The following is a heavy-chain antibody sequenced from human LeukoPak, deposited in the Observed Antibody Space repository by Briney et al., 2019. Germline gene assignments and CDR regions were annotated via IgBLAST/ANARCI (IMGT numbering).Heavy chain of an antibody. V-gene: IGHV4-39*01. J-gene: IGHJ3*02. CDR1: GGSISSSSYY. Sequence: SETLSLTCTVSGGSISSSSYYWGWIRQPPGKGLEWIGSIYYSGSTYYNPSLKSRVTISVDTSKNQFSLKLSSVTAADTAVYYCARVSQKQRPSFDIWGQGTMVTVSS. CDR3: ARVSQKQRPSFDI. CDR2: IYYSGST.